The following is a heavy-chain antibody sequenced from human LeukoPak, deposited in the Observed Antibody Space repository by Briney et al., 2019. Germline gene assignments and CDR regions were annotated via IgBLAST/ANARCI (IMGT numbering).Heavy chain of an antibody. J-gene: IGHJ4*02. V-gene: IGHV1-18*01. CDR3: ARGRYCSSTSCSPSFYFDF. CDR1: GYTFTSYD. CDR2: ISAYNGNI. D-gene: IGHD2-2*01. Sequence: ASVKVSCKASGYTFTSYDISWVRQAPGQGLEWMGWISAYNGNINYAQNFQGRVTMTTDTSTSTAYMELRSLRSDDTAVYYCARGRYCSSTSCSPSFYFDFWGQGTLVTVSS.